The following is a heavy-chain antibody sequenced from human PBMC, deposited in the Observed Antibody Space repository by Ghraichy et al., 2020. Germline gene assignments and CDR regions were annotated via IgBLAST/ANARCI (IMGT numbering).Heavy chain of an antibody. Sequence: ESLNISCAVYGGSFSGYYWSWIRQPPGKGLEWIGEINHSGSTNYNPSLKSRVTISVDTSKNQFSLKLSSVTAADTAVYYCARVVSYYRYYYYYMDVWGKGTTVTVSS. CDR2: INHSGST. V-gene: IGHV4-34*01. J-gene: IGHJ6*03. D-gene: IGHD3-10*01. CDR1: GGSFSGYY. CDR3: ARVVSYYRYYYYYMDV.